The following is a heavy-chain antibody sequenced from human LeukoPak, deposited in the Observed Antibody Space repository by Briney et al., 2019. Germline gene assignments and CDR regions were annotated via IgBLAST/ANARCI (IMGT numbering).Heavy chain of an antibody. D-gene: IGHD6-6*01. Sequence: SETLSLTCAVYGGSFSGYYWSWIRQPPGKGLEWIGEINHSGSTNYNPSLKSRVTISVDTSKNQFSLKLSSVTAADTAVYYCARMAKLAARRWVGAFDIWGQGTMVTVSS. V-gene: IGHV4-34*01. J-gene: IGHJ3*02. CDR3: ARMAKLAARRWVGAFDI. CDR2: INHSGST. CDR1: GGSFSGYY.